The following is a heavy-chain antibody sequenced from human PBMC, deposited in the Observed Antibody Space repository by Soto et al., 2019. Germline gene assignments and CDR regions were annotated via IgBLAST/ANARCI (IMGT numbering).Heavy chain of an antibody. CDR1: GYTFTGYY. CDR3: ARVGVYSSSPWVWFDP. Sequence: QVQLVQSGAEVKKPGASVKVSCKASGYTFTGYYMHWVRQAPGQGLEWMGWINPNSGGTNYAQKFQGWVTMTRDTANSTAYMELRRLRSDDTAVYYCARVGVYSSSPWVWFDPWGQGTLVTVSS. J-gene: IGHJ5*02. D-gene: IGHD6-13*01. V-gene: IGHV1-2*04. CDR2: INPNSGGT.